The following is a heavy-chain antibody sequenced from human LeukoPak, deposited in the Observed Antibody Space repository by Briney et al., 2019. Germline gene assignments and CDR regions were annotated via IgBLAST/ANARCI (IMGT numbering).Heavy chain of an antibody. D-gene: IGHD4-23*01. CDR3: AGGNYGGNSFDY. V-gene: IGHV4-30-2*01. CDR1: GGSISSGGYY. CDR2: IYHSGST. J-gene: IGHJ4*02. Sequence: PSQTLSLTCTVSGGSISSGGYYWSWIRQPPGKGLEWIGYIYHSGSTYYNPSLKSRVTISVDKSKNQFSLKLSSVTAADTAVYYCAGGNYGGNSFDYWGQGTLVTVSS.